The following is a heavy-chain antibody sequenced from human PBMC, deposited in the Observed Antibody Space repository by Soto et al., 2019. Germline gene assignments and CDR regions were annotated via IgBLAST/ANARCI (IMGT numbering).Heavy chain of an antibody. V-gene: IGHV1-18*01. CDR1: GYTFTNYG. D-gene: IGHD6-19*01. Sequence: QVQLVQSGAEVKKPGASVKVSCKASGYTFTNYGISWVRQAPGQGLEWMGWNSAYNGNTNYAQKLQGRVTMTTDTSTSTAYMERRSLRSDDTAVYYCARRQWLVGGYYYGMDVWGQGTTVTVSS. CDR3: ARRQWLVGGYYYGMDV. CDR2: NSAYNGNT. J-gene: IGHJ6*02.